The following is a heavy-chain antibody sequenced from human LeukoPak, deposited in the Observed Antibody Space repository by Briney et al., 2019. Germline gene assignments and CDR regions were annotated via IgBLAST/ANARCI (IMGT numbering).Heavy chain of an antibody. CDR1: GFAFSSYA. CDR2: ISYDGSNK. D-gene: IGHD1-26*01. J-gene: IGHJ4*02. Sequence: GGSLRLSCAASGFAFSSYAMHWVRQAPGKGLEWVAVISYDGSNKYYADSVKGRFTISRDNSKNTLYLQMNSLRAEDTAVYYCARAASGSYEGVLDYWGQGTLVTVSS. CDR3: ARAASGSYEGVLDY. V-gene: IGHV3-30*04.